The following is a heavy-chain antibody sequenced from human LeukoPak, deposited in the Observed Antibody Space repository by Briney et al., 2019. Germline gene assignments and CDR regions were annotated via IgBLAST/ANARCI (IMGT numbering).Heavy chain of an antibody. CDR3: ASEPMITFGGVIVRGYYFDY. V-gene: IGHV4-61*02. CDR1: GGSISSGSYY. D-gene: IGHD3-16*02. Sequence: SETLSLTCTVSGGSISSGSYYWTWIRQPAGKGLEWIGRIYTSGYTNYNPSLKSRVTISVDTSKNQFSLKLSSVTAADTAVYYCASEPMITFGGVIVRGYYFDYWGQGTLVTVSS. J-gene: IGHJ4*02. CDR2: IYTSGYT.